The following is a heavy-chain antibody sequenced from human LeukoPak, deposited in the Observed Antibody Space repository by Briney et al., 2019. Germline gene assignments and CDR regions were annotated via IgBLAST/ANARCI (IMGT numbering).Heavy chain of an antibody. CDR2: ITSSSSTS. CDR1: GFTFSDYS. CDR3: AREPSGTLDY. Sequence: PGGSLRLSCAASGFTFSDYSMNWVRQAPGKGLEWVSYITSSSSTSYYADSVKGRFTISRDNAKNSLYLQMDSLRAEDTAVYYCAREPSGTLDYWGQGTLVTVSS. J-gene: IGHJ4*02. D-gene: IGHD1-26*01. V-gene: IGHV3-48*01.